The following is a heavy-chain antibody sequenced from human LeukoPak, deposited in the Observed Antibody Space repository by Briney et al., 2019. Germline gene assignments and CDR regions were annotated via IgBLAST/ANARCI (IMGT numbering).Heavy chain of an antibody. Sequence: GESLKISCKGSGYSFTSNWIGWVRQMPGKGLEWMGIIYPGDSDTRYSPSFRGQVTISADKSISTAYLQWSSLKASDTAMYYCARTPSARYYDPVDCWGQGTLVTVSS. CDR2: IYPGDSDT. D-gene: IGHD3-22*01. CDR1: GYSFTSNW. J-gene: IGHJ4*02. CDR3: ARTPSARYYDPVDC. V-gene: IGHV5-51*01.